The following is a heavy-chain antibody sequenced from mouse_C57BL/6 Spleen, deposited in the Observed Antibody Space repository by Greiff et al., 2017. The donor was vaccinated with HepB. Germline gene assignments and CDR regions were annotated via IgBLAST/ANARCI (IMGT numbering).Heavy chain of an antibody. V-gene: IGHV14-4*01. Sequence: EVQLQQSGAELVRPGASVKLSCTASGFNIKDDYMHWVKQRPEQGLEWIGWIDPENGDTEYASKFQGKATITADTSSNTAYLQLSSLTSEDTAVYYCTTGTTVVRAMDYWGQGTSVTVSS. CDR2: IDPENGDT. CDR3: TTGTTVVRAMDY. CDR1: GFNIKDDY. D-gene: IGHD1-1*01. J-gene: IGHJ4*01.